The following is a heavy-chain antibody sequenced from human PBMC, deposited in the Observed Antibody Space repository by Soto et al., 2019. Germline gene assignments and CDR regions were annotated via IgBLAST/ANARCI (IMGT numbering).Heavy chain of an antibody. CDR3: ARGSAYSTPWSFDS. D-gene: IGHD2-8*01. Sequence: QVQLLQSGAEVKKPGASVRVSCKASGYTFTRYGISWVRQAPGQGLEWMGWISGCNGNTKDAQKFQDRFIMTTDTAANTAHMELRSLTSNVTAVYYCARGSAYSTPWSFDSWGQGTPVTVSS. CDR2: ISGCNGNT. CDR1: GYTFTRYG. J-gene: IGHJ4*02. V-gene: IGHV1-18*01.